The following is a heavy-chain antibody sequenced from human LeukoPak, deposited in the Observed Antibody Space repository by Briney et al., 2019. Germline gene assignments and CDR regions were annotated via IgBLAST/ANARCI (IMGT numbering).Heavy chain of an antibody. CDR3: ARGGLDNYYDSSGYILYNWFDP. J-gene: IGHJ5*02. CDR2: INPSGGNT. CDR1: GYTFTSYY. V-gene: IGHV1-46*01. Sequence: VSVKVSCKASGYTFTSYYMHWVRQAPGQGLEWMGIINPSGGNTSYAQKFQGRVTMTRDTSTSTVYMELSSLRSEDTAVYYCARGGLDNYYDSSGYILYNWFDPWGQGTLVTVSS. D-gene: IGHD3-22*01.